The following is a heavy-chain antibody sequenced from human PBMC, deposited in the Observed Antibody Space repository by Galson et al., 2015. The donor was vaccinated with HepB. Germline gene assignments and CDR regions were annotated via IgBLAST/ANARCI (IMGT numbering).Heavy chain of an antibody. CDR3: AKDGDSSGYYWPDY. Sequence: SLRLSCAASGFTFSSYAMSWVRQAPGKGLEWVSAISGSGGSTYYADSVKGRFTISRDNSKNTLYLQMNSLRAEDTAVYYCAKDGDSSGYYWPDYWGQGTLVTVSS. V-gene: IGHV3-23*01. J-gene: IGHJ4*02. CDR1: GFTFSSYA. CDR2: ISGSGGST. D-gene: IGHD3-22*01.